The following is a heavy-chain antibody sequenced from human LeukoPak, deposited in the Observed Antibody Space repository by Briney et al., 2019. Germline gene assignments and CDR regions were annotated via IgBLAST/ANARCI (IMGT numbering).Heavy chain of an antibody. CDR2: VSGSGYST. V-gene: IGHV3-23*01. J-gene: IGHJ4*02. Sequence: EGSLRLSCVASGFTFSTYPMTWVRQAPGKGLEWVSSVSGSGYSTYYAGSVKGRFTISRDNSKNTLYLQMDSLRADDTALYYCAKTRAYGDDYWGQGTLVTVSS. D-gene: IGHD4-17*01. CDR1: GFTFSTYP. CDR3: AKTRAYGDDY.